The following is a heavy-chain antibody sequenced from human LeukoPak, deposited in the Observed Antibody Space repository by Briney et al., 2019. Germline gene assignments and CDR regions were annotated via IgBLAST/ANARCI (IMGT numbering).Heavy chain of an antibody. CDR3: ARAYRSSWYANWFDP. D-gene: IGHD6-13*01. J-gene: IGHJ5*02. Sequence: SETLSLTCTVSNGSISSRSYYWGWIRQSPGKGLEWIGSIYYSGSTYYNPSLKSRVTISVDTSKNQFSLKLSSVTAADTAVYFCARAYRSSWYANWFDPWGQGTLVTVSS. CDR2: IYYSGST. V-gene: IGHV4-39*07. CDR1: NGSISSRSYY.